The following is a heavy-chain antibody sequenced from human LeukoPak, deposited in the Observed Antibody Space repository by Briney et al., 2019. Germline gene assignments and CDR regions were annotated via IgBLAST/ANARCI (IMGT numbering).Heavy chain of an antibody. V-gene: IGHV4-30-4*01. Sequence: TLSLTCTVSGGSISSGDYYWSWIRQPPGKGLEWIGYIYYSGSTYYNPSLKSRVTISVDTSKNQFSLKLSSVTAADTAVYYCARGLDYDSSGYYDYWGQGTLVTVSS. D-gene: IGHD3-22*01. CDR3: ARGLDYDSSGYYDY. CDR2: IYYSGST. CDR1: GGSISSGDYY. J-gene: IGHJ4*02.